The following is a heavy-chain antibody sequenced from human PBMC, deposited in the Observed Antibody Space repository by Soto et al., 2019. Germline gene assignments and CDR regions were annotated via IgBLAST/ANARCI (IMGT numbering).Heavy chain of an antibody. Sequence: SETLSLTCTVSGGSISSYYWSWIRQPPGKGLEWIGYIYYSGSTNYNPSLKSRVTISVDTSKNQFSLKLSSVTAADTAVYYCARNGYCSSTSCYGGSHFDYWGQGTLVTVSS. CDR3: ARNGYCSSTSCYGGSHFDY. CDR2: IYYSGST. J-gene: IGHJ4*02. V-gene: IGHV4-59*08. CDR1: GGSISSYY. D-gene: IGHD2-2*03.